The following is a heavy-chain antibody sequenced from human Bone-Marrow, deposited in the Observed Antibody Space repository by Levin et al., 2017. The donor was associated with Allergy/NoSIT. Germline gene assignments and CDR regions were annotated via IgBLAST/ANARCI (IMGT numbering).Heavy chain of an antibody. Sequence: GGSLRLSCAASGFTFDDYGMSWVRQAPGKGLEWVSGINRNGGTTGYADSVKGRFTISRDNAKNSLYLQRNSLRAEGTALYYCARVDDYVWGSYRYTGLFDYWGQGTLVTVSS. CDR1: GFTFDDYG. CDR3: ARVDDYVWGSYRYTGLFDY. CDR2: INRNGGTT. V-gene: IGHV3-20*04. D-gene: IGHD3-16*02. J-gene: IGHJ4*02.